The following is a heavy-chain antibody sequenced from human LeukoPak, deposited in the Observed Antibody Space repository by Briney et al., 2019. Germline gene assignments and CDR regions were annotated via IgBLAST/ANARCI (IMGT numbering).Heavy chain of an antibody. CDR3: ARRSYDFWSGYDN. CDR2: IYHSGST. CDR1: GYSISSGYY. D-gene: IGHD3-3*01. Sequence: SETLSLTCTGSGYSISSGYYWGWVRQPPGKGLEWIGSIYHSGSTYYNPSLKSRVTISVDTSKNQFSLKLSSVTAADTAVYYCARRSYDFWSGYDNWGQGTLVTVSS. J-gene: IGHJ4*02. V-gene: IGHV4-38-2*02.